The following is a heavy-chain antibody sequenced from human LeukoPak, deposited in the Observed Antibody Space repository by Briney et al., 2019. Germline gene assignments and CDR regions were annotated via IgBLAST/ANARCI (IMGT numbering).Heavy chain of an antibody. CDR1: GFTFSDYY. V-gene: IGHV3-11*04. CDR2: ISSSGRNI. Sequence: GGSLRLSCAASGFTFSDYYMIWIRQAPGKGLECVSYISSSGRNIYYADSVKGRFTISRDNSKNTLYLQMNSLRAEDTAVYYCAKAIVATGLDYWGQGALVTVSS. CDR3: AKAIVATGLDY. D-gene: IGHD5-12*01. J-gene: IGHJ4*02.